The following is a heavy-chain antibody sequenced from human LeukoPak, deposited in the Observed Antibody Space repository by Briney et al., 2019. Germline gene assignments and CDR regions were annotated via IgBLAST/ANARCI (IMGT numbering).Heavy chain of an antibody. V-gene: IGHV4-39*01. CDR2: VYYSGRT. J-gene: IGHJ4*02. CDR1: SGSISNSRYF. D-gene: IGHD5-18*01. Sequence: SETLSLTCTVSSGSISNSRYFWGWIRQPPGKGLEWIGAVYYSGRTYYNPSLKSRFTISVDTSNNQSSLNLSSVTAADTAVYYCARLTSMVYFDYWGQGILVTVSS. CDR3: ARLTSMVYFDY.